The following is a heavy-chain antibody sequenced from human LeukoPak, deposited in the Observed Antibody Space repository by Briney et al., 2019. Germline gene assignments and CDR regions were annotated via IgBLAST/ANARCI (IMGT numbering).Heavy chain of an antibody. Sequence: SWTLSLTCAISGDSVSSNSGAWNWTRQSPSRGLEWLGRTYYRSKWYNDYAVSVKSRITINPDTSKNQFSLQLNSVTPEDTAVYYCASSYYAGNSLDDRGQGTLGTVSS. CDR1: GDSVSSNSGA. J-gene: IGHJ4*02. V-gene: IGHV6-1*01. CDR2: TYYRSKWYN. CDR3: ASSYYAGNSLDD. D-gene: IGHD4-23*01.